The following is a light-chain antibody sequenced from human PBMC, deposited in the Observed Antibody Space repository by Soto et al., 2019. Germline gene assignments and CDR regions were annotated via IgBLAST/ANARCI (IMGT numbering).Light chain of an antibody. Sequence: ETVLTQSPGTLSLSPGDRATLSCRGSQSVSSSYLAWYQQKPGQAPRLLIYDASRRATGIPDRFSGSGSGTDFTLTISRLEPEDFAVYYCQQYGSTPRTFGQGTKVDI. CDR3: QQYGSTPRT. V-gene: IGKV3-20*01. CDR2: DAS. J-gene: IGKJ1*01. CDR1: QSVSSSY.